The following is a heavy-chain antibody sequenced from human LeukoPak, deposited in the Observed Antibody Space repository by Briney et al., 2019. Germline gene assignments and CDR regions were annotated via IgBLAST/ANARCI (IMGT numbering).Heavy chain of an antibody. CDR1: GFTFSNFA. CDR3: AKEGVAVTTRGAYFDY. V-gene: IGHV3-23*01. J-gene: IGHJ4*02. D-gene: IGHD4-17*01. Sequence: PGGSLRLSCAASGFTFSNFAMSWVRQAPGRGLEWVSSITVSAGRTYYAGSVKGRFTISTDNSKNTVYLQMNSLRAEDTAVYYCAKEGVAVTTRGAYFDYWGQGTLVTVSS. CDR2: ITVSAGRT.